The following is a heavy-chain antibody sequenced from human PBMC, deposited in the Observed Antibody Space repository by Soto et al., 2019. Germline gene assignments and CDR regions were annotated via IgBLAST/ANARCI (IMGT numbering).Heavy chain of an antibody. J-gene: IGHJ3*02. D-gene: IGHD6-19*01. CDR2: ISGSGGTT. V-gene: IGHV3-23*01. CDR3: AKTANGWFSAFDI. Sequence: EVQLLESGGGLVQPGGSLRLSCAASGFTFSSYAMSWVRQAPGKGLEWVSAISGSGGTTYYADSVKGRITFSRDSAKNSLYLQMNSLRAEDTAVYYCAKTANGWFSAFDIWGQGTMVTVSS. CDR1: GFTFSSYA.